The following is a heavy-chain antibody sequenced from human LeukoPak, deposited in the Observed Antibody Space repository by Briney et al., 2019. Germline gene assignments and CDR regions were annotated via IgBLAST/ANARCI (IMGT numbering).Heavy chain of an antibody. CDR3: ARGDCSGGSCYSN. CDR1: GGTFSSYA. J-gene: IGHJ4*02. D-gene: IGHD2-15*01. CDR2: LSTYNGIT. Sequence: ASVKVSCKASGGTFSSYAISWVRQAPGQGLEWMGWLSTYNGITNYAQKLQGRVTMTTDTSTSTAYMELRSLRSDDTAVYFCARGDCSGGSCYSNWGQGTLVTVSS. V-gene: IGHV1-18*01.